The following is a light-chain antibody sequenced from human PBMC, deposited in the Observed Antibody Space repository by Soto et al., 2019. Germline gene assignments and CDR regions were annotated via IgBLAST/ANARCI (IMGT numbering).Light chain of an antibody. CDR3: QQRSNWPIT. V-gene: IGKV3-11*01. CDR1: QSVSSH. CDR2: DAS. J-gene: IGKJ5*01. Sequence: EIVLTQSPATLSLSPGERATISCRASQSVSSHLAWYQQKPGQAPRLLIYDASNRATGIPARFSGSGSGTDFTLTISSLEPEDFAVYYCQQRSNWPITFGQGTRLEIK.